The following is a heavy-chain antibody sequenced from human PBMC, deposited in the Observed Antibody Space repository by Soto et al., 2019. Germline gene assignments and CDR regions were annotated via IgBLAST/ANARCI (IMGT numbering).Heavy chain of an antibody. CDR3: ARVGPPADP. V-gene: IGHV1-46*01. J-gene: IGHJ5*02. CDR1: GYTFTSYY. Sequence: ASVKVSCKASGYTFTSYYIHWVRQAPGQGLEWMGVINPSGGSTSYAQNFQGRVTMTRDTSTSTVYMELSSLRSEDTAVYYCARVGPPADPWGQGTLVTVSS. CDR2: INPSGGST.